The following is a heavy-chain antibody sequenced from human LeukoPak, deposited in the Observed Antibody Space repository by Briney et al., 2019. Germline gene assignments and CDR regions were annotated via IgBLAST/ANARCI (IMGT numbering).Heavy chain of an antibody. D-gene: IGHD4-23*01. CDR2: ISYDGSNK. Sequence: GGSLRLSCAASGFTFSSYGMHWVRQAPGKGLEWVEVISYDGSNKYYADSVEGRFTISRDNSKNTLYLQMNSLRAEDTAVYYCAKMSVVTGPDAFDIWGQGTMVTVSS. V-gene: IGHV3-30*18. J-gene: IGHJ3*02. CDR3: AKMSVVTGPDAFDI. CDR1: GFTFSSYG.